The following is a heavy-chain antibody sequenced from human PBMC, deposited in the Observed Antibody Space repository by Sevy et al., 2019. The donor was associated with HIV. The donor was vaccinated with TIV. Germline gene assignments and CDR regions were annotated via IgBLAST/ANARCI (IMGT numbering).Heavy chain of an antibody. CDR2: INQDGSEK. Sequence: GGSLRLSCAASGFTFSRYCMSWVRQAPGKGLEWVANINQDGSEKYYVDSVKGRFTISRDNAKNSLYLEMNSLRAEDTAVYYCARPVDYYGSRPSGAAGFDPWGQGTLVTVSS. D-gene: IGHD3-22*01. V-gene: IGHV3-7*01. CDR3: ARPVDYYGSRPSGAAGFDP. J-gene: IGHJ5*02. CDR1: GFTFSRYC.